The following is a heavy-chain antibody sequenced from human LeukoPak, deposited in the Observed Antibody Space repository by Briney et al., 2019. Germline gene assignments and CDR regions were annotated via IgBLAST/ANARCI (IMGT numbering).Heavy chain of an antibody. V-gene: IGHV4-34*01. D-gene: IGHD3-22*01. Sequence: SETLSLTCAVYGGSFSGYYWSWIRQPPGKGLEWIGEINHSGSTNYNPSLKSQVTISVDTSKNQFSLKLSSVTAADTAVYYCARHSYDSGFGVYRWFDPWGQGTRVTVSP. J-gene: IGHJ5*02. CDR1: GGSFSGYY. CDR2: INHSGST. CDR3: ARHSYDSGFGVYRWFDP.